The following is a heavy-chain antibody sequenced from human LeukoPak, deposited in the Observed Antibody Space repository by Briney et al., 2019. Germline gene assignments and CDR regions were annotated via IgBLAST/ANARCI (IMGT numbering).Heavy chain of an antibody. CDR1: GFTFSSYW. D-gene: IGHD2-2*01. J-gene: IGHJ6*03. V-gene: IGHV3-7*01. CDR2: IKQDGSEK. Sequence: GGSLRLSCAVSGFTFSSYWMSWVRQAPGKGLEWVANIKQDGSEKYYVDSVKGRFTISRDNAKNSLYLQMNSLRAEDTAVYYCARGSLGIVVVPAAMPHYYYYMDVWGKGTTVTISS. CDR3: ARGSLGIVVVPAAMPHYYYYMDV.